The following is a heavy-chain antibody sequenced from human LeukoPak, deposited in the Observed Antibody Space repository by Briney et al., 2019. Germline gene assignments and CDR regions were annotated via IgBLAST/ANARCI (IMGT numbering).Heavy chain of an antibody. CDR1: AYSFTDYY. D-gene: IGHD3-22*01. CDR2: INPNTGVT. J-gene: IGHJ4*02. CDR3: ARSSPTYYFDSSGYYYGDY. V-gene: IGHV1-2*06. Sequence: ASVKVSCKASAYSFTDYYIHWVRQAPGQGLEWIGRINPNTGVTDYAQIFKGRVTMTRDTSISTAYMELSRLGSDDTAVYYCARSSPTYYFDSSGYYYGDYWGQGTLVTVSS.